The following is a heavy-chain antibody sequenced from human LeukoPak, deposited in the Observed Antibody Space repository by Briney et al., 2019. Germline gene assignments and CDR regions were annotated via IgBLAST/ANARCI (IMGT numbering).Heavy chain of an antibody. Sequence: GGSLRLSCAASGFTFSSYSMNWVRQAPGKGLEWVSYISNSSSTIYYADSVKGRFTISRDNAKNSLYLQMNSLRAEDTAVYYCARVNGWGSEWFDPWGQGTLVTVSS. V-gene: IGHV3-48*01. CDR2: ISNSSSTI. CDR3: ARVNGWGSEWFDP. J-gene: IGHJ5*02. D-gene: IGHD7-27*01. CDR1: GFTFSSYS.